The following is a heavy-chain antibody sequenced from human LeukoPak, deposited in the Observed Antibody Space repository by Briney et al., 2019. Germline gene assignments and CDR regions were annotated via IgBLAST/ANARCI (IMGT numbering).Heavy chain of an antibody. CDR2: INGDGSST. V-gene: IGHV3-74*01. J-gene: IGHJ5*02. Sequence: GGSLRLSCAASGFTLSNYWMHWVRQAPGKGLVWVSRINGDGSSTSNADAVKGRFTISRDNAKNSLYLQMNSLRAEDTAVYYCARRDCDSIKCRGSNWFDPWGQGILVSVSS. CDR1: GFTLSNYW. CDR3: ARRDCDSIKCRGSNWFDP. D-gene: IGHD3-22*01.